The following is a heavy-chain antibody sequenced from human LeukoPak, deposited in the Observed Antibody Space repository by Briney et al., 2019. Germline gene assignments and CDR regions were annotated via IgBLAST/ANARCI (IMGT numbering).Heavy chain of an antibody. D-gene: IGHD6-19*01. V-gene: IGHV3-21*01. Sequence: GGSLRLSCAASGLTVSSNYMSWVRQAPGKGLEWVSSITTSSSYMFYADSVRGRFTISRDNAENSLYLQMNSLRDEDTAVYYCARDPYSGGYGAYYYYYMDVWGKGTTVTVSS. CDR1: GLTVSSNY. CDR3: ARDPYSGGYGAYYYYYMDV. J-gene: IGHJ6*03. CDR2: ITTSSSYM.